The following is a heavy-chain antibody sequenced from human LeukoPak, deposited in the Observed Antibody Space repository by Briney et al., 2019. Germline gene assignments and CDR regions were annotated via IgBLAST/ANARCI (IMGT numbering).Heavy chain of an antibody. V-gene: IGHV3-43*01. Sequence: PGGSLRLSCAASGFSFDDYTMYWVRQAPGKGLEWVSLISWDGGSTYYADSVKGRFTISRDNAKNSLYLQMNSLRAEDTAVYYCARDFSSGSYYGDYFFDYWGQGTLVTVSS. D-gene: IGHD1-26*01. CDR2: ISWDGGST. CDR3: ARDFSSGSYYGDYFFDY. CDR1: GFSFDDYT. J-gene: IGHJ4*02.